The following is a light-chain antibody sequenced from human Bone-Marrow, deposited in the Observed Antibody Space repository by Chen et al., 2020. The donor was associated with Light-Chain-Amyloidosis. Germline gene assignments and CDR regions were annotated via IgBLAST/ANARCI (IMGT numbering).Light chain of an antibody. Sequence: SYELTQPPSVSVSPGQTARITCSGDDLPTKYAYWYQQKPGQAPVLVIHRDTDRTSGISERVSGSSAGTTATLTISGVQAEDEADYHCQSADSSGTNEVIFGGGTKLTVL. V-gene: IGLV3-25*03. CDR2: RDT. CDR1: DLPTKY. CDR3: QSADSSGTNEVI. J-gene: IGLJ2*01.